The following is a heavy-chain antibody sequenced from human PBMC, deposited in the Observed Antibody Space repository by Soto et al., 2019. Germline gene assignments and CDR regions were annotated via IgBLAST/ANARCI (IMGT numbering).Heavy chain of an antibody. D-gene: IGHD2-2*01. CDR1: GGSISSYY. V-gene: IGHV4-59*08. Sequence: SETLSLTCTVSGGSISSYYWSWIRQPPGKGLEWIGTIYYSGSTYYNPSLKSRVTISVDTSKNQFSLKLSSVTAADTAVYYCATSTCFDPWGQGTLVTVSP. CDR3: ATSTCFDP. J-gene: IGHJ5*02. CDR2: IYYSGST.